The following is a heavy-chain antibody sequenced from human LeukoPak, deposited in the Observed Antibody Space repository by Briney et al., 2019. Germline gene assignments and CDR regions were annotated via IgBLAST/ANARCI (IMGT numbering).Heavy chain of an antibody. D-gene: IGHD2-21*01. Sequence: SETLSLTCAVYGGSFSGYYWSWIRQPPGKGLEWIGEINHSGSTNYNPSLKSRVTISVDTFKNQFSLKLSSVTAADTAVYYCARTSTLWWASSSGMDVWGQGTTVTVSS. J-gene: IGHJ6*02. CDR2: INHSGST. CDR3: ARTSTLWWASSSGMDV. CDR1: GGSFSGYY. V-gene: IGHV4-34*01.